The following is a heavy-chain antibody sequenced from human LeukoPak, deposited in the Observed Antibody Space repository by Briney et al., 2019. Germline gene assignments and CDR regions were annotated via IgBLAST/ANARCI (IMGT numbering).Heavy chain of an antibody. V-gene: IGHV3-53*04. CDR1: GFTVSSNY. D-gene: IGHD3-22*01. Sequence: GGSLRLSCAASGFTVSSNYMSWVRQAPGKGLEWVSVIYSGGSTYYADSVKGRFTISRHNSKNTLYLQVNSLRAEDTAVYYCARDRLDSSGYYSDYWGQGTLVTVSS. CDR3: ARDRLDSSGYYSDY. CDR2: IYSGGST. J-gene: IGHJ4*02.